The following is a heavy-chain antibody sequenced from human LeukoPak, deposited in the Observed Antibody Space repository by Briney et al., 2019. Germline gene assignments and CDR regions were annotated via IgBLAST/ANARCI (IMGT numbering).Heavy chain of an antibody. CDR1: GGSISSYY. J-gene: IGHJ3*02. Sequence: PSETLSLTCTVSGGSISSYYWSWIRQPPGKGLEWIGYIYYSGSTNYNPSLKSRVTISVDTSKNQFSLKLSSVTAADTAVYYCARVGGLGVVPADAFDIWGQGTMVTVSS. CDR3: ARVGGLGVVPADAFDI. D-gene: IGHD2-2*01. V-gene: IGHV4-59*12. CDR2: IYYSGST.